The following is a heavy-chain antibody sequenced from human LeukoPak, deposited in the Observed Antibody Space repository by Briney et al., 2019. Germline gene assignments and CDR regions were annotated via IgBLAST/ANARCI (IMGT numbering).Heavy chain of an antibody. D-gene: IGHD6-6*01. CDR1: AFTFSSYW. CDR3: ARSSTRIGGRGIFDY. Sequence: GGSLRLSCAASAFTFSSYWMSWVRQAPGNGLEWVANIKEDGSEKYYVDSVKGRFTISRDNAKNLVYLQMNSLRAEDTAVYYCARSSTRIGGRGIFDYWGQGILVTVSS. V-gene: IGHV3-7*01. CDR2: IKEDGSEK. J-gene: IGHJ4*02.